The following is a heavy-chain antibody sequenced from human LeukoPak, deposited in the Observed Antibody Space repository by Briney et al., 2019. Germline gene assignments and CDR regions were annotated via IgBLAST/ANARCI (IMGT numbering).Heavy chain of an antibody. CDR1: GGSFSGYY. D-gene: IGHD2-21*02. J-gene: IGHJ6*03. CDR3: ARGPDCGGDCYPGYMDV. CDR2: INHSGST. Sequence: PSETLSLTCAVYGGSFSGYYWSWIRQPPGKGLEWIGEINHSGSTNYNPSLKSRVTISVDTSKNQFSLKLSPVTAADTAVYYCARGPDCGGDCYPGYMDVWGKGTTVTVSS. V-gene: IGHV4-34*01.